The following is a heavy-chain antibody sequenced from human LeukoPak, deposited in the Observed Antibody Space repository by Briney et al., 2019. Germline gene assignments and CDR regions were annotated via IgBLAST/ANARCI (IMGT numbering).Heavy chain of an antibody. CDR2: IKQDGSEK. CDR3: VRGMDV. V-gene: IGHV3-7*03. Sequence: GGSLRLSCAASGFIFSSYWMTWVRQAPGKGLEWVANIKQDGSEKYYVDSVKGRFTISGDNAENSLYLQLNSLRAEDTAVYYCVRGMDVWGQGTTVTVSS. J-gene: IGHJ6*02. CDR1: GFIFSSYW.